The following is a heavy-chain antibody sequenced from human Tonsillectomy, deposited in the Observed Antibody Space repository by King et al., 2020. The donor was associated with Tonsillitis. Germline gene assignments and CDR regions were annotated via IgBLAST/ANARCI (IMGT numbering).Heavy chain of an antibody. CDR2: IQSKAEGATV. V-gene: IGHV3-15*01. CDR3: PRNLRFRSSDGYSLDP. CDR1: GFTFTNAW. Sequence: VQLVESGGGLVKPGRSLRLSCAASGFTFTNAWMNWVRQAPGKGLEWVGRIQSKAEGATVDYVDPVKGRFTISRDDSTNSVYLQMNSLRTEDTATYYWPRNLRFRSSDGYSLDPWGQGTLVTVS. D-gene: IGHD5-24*01. J-gene: IGHJ5*02.